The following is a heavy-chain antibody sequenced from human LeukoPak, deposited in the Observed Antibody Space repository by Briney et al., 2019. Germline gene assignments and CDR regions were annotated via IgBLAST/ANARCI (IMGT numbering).Heavy chain of an antibody. V-gene: IGHV1-2*02. Sequence: ASVKVSCTTSGYTFSDYYIHWVRQAPGQGLEWMGWLSPNSGGINSAQKFQGRVTMTRDTSISTAYMELNRLRSDDTAVYYCARCSTSCSNFDYWGQGTLVTVSS. CDR3: ARCSTSCSNFDY. CDR2: LSPNSGGI. CDR1: GYTFSDYY. D-gene: IGHD2-2*01. J-gene: IGHJ4*02.